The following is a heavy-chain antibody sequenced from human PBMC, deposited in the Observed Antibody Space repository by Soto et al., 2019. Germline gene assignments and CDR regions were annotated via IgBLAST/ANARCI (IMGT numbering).Heavy chain of an antibody. CDR1: GFTFSSYS. Sequence: GGSLRLSCAASGFTFSSYSMNWVRQAPGKGLEWVSSISSSSSYIYYADSVKGRFTISRDNAKNSLYLQMNSLRAEETAVYYCARGLYYYDSSRYYSLDAFDIWGQGTMVTVSS. J-gene: IGHJ3*02. V-gene: IGHV3-21*01. CDR2: ISSSSSYI. D-gene: IGHD3-22*01. CDR3: ARGLYYYDSSRYYSLDAFDI.